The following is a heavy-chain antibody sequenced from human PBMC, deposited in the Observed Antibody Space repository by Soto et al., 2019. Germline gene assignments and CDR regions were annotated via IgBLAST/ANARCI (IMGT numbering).Heavy chain of an antibody. CDR3: ERLRTAPKHYKWFDL. CDR1: GAAPNSGNYY. Sequence: SETLSLTCSVSGAAPNSGNYYWSWLRQVPGKGLEWIGHIYVTGAVDYNPSLRDRITISQNTSEKQFSLNLRLVTAADTAVYYCERLRTAPKHYKWFDLWGQGTMVTVSS. CDR2: IYVTGAV. D-gene: IGHD2-21*02. J-gene: IGHJ5*02. V-gene: IGHV4-31*03.